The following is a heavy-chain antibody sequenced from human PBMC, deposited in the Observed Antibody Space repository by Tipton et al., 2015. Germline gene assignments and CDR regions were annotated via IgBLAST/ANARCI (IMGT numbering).Heavy chain of an antibody. CDR1: GGSISSSSYY. V-gene: IGHV4-39*07. J-gene: IGHJ4*02. D-gene: IGHD4-23*01. CDR3: ARARGRHGGLFDS. Sequence: LRLSCTVSGGSISSSSYYWAWIRQPPGKELQWIGYIQYSGGTNYNPSLESRVSMSVDTSKTQFSLEMRSVTATDTAVYYCARARGRHGGLFDSWGQGILVTVSS. CDR2: IQYSGGT.